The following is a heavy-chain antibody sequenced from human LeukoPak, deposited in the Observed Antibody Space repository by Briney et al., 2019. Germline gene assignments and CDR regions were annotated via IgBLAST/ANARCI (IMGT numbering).Heavy chain of an antibody. J-gene: IGHJ1*01. CDR1: GFTFSNYW. CDR2: IKYDGSAT. Sequence: GGSLRLSCGASGFTFSNYWMHWIRQVPGKGLVWVSHIKYDGSATNYADSVKGRFTISRDNAKNSLYLQVNSLRVEDTAVYYCAREDGTFQYWGQGTLIAVSS. CDR3: AREDGTFQY. V-gene: IGHV3-74*01.